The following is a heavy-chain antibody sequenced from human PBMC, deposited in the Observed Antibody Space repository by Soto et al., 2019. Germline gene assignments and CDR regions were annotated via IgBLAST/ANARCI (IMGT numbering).Heavy chain of an antibody. CDR3: AKDISRGPTKNYDFWSGPDY. D-gene: IGHD3-3*01. CDR2: ISWDGSNR. V-gene: IGHV3-43D*04. Sequence: PGGSLSLSCAASGFTFDEYAMHWVRQPPGKGLEWVSLISWDGSNRYYADSVQGRFTISRDNSKYSLYLEMNSLRPEDTALYYCAKDISRGPTKNYDFWSGPDYWGQGTLVTVS. CDR1: GFTFDEYA. J-gene: IGHJ4*02.